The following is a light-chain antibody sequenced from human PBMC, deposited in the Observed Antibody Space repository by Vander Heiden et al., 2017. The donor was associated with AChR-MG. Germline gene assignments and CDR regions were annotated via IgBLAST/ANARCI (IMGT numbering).Light chain of an antibody. CDR2: AAS. CDR1: QGISNY. Sequence: IHLTHSPSSLSASVGDRVTITCRASQGISNYLAWYQQNPGKVPKLLIYAASTLQCGVPSRFSGSGSGTDFTLTISSLQPDDVATYYCQQYNDDPLSFGRGTKLEIK. J-gene: IGKJ2*03. CDR3: QQYNDDPLS. V-gene: IGKV1-27*01.